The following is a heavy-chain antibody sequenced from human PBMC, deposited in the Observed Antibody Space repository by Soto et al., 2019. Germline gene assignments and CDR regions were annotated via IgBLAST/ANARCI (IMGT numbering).Heavy chain of an antibody. CDR2: IYYSGST. D-gene: IGHD2-21*01. J-gene: IGHJ6*02. CDR3: ARDHIVLRDYYYGMDV. V-gene: IGHV4-31*03. CDR1: GGYISSGGYY. Sequence: SETLSLTCTVSGGYISSGGYYWSWIRQNPGKGLEWIGYIYYSGSTYYNPSLKSRVTISVDTSKNQFSLKLSSVAAADTAVYYCARDHIVLRDYYYGMDVWGQGTTVTVSS.